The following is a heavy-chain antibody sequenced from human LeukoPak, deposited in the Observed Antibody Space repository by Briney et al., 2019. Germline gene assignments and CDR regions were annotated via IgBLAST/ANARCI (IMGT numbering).Heavy chain of an antibody. V-gene: IGHV3-30-3*01. CDR3: AKGPRNIIYSSWDY. CDR1: GFTFSSYA. CDR2: ISYDGSNK. J-gene: IGHJ4*02. Sequence: GRSLRLSCAASGFTFSSYAMHWVRQAPGKGLEWVAVISYDGSNKYYADSVKGRFTISRDNSKNTLYLQMNSLRAEDTAVYYCAKGPRNIIYSSWDYWGQGTLVTVSS. D-gene: IGHD6-6*01.